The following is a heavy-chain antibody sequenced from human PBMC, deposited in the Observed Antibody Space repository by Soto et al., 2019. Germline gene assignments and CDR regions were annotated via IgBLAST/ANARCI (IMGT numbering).Heavy chain of an antibody. D-gene: IGHD1-26*01. Sequence: QEQLGQSGAEVKKPGSSVKVSCKASGDTFSSYAISWVRQAPGQGLDWMGGIIPFFNTSNYGQKFKGRVTITADESTSTAYMELSSLRSDDTAMYYCARESAYGGKPLAFESWGQGTLVIVSS. J-gene: IGHJ4*02. CDR3: ARESAYGGKPLAFES. V-gene: IGHV1-69*01. CDR2: IIPFFNTS. CDR1: GDTFSSYA.